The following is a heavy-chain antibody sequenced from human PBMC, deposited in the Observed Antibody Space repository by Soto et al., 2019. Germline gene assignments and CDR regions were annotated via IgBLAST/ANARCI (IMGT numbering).Heavy chain of an antibody. V-gene: IGHV1-18*01. CDR2: ISAYNGNT. CDR3: ARVSRNSVAGQSDY. Sequence: QVPLVQSGAEVKKPGASVKVSCKASGYTFTSYGISWVRQAPGQGLEWMGWISAYNGNTNYAQKLQGRVTMTTDTSTSTAYMERRSLRSDDPAVYSCARVSRNSVAGQSDYWGQGTLVTVSS. D-gene: IGHD6-19*01. CDR1: GYTFTSYG. J-gene: IGHJ4*02.